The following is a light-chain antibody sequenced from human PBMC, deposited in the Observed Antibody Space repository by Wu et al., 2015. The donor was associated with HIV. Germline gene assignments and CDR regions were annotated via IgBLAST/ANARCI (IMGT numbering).Light chain of an antibody. CDR3: QQSVPTWT. Sequence: DIQLTQSPPSLSASVGDRVTITCRASQTISSYLNWYQRKPGKAPKLLIYAASSLQSGVPSRLSGSGSGTHFTLTISSLQPDDFATYYCQQSVPTWTFGQGTKVEIK. CDR2: AAS. J-gene: IGKJ1*01. CDR1: QTISSY. V-gene: IGKV1-39*01.